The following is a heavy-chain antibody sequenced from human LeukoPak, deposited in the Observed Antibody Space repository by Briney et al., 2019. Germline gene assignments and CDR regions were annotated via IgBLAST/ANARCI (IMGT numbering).Heavy chain of an antibody. CDR1: GFTFSNYG. D-gene: IGHD2-2*01. J-gene: IGHJ6*03. CDR3: AKGGGYCSSTSCPHGYYYYIDV. V-gene: IGHV3-30*02. Sequence: PGGSLRLSCAASGFTFSNYGMHWVRQAPGKGLEWVAFIRYDGSNKYYADSVKGRFTISRDNSKNTLYLQMNSLRAEDTAVYYCAKGGGYCSSTSCPHGYYYYIDVWGKGTTVTVSS. CDR2: IRYDGSNK.